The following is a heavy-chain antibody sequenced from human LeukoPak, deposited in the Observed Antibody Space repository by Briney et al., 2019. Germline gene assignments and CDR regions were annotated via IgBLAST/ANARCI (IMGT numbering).Heavy chain of an antibody. V-gene: IGHV1-2*02. D-gene: IGHD6-19*01. CDR1: GYTFTGYY. J-gene: IGHJ4*02. Sequence: ASVKVSCKASGYTFTGYYMHWVRQAPGQGLEWMGWINPNSGGTNYAQKFQGRVTMTRDTSISTAYMELSRLRSDDTAVYYCARWGLNSSGWYCFDYWGQGTLVTVSS. CDR2: INPNSGGT. CDR3: ARWGLNSSGWYCFDY.